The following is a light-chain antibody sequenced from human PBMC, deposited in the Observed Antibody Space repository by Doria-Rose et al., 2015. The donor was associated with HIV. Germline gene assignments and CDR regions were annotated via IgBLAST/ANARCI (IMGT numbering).Light chain of an antibody. V-gene: IGKV4-1*01. CDR3: QQYYDTPS. Sequence: TQSPESLGMSLGERATLNCKSNQSLLYSSKHYLAWYQQKPGQPPKLLIYWASTRQSGVPDRFSGSGSETDFTRTISSLEAEDVAVYYCQQYYDTPSFGPGTTVDIK. CDR2: WAS. CDR1: QSLLYSSKHY. J-gene: IGKJ3*01.